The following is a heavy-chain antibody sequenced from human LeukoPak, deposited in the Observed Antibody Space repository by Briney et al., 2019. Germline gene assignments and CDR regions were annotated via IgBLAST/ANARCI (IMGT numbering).Heavy chain of an antibody. V-gene: IGHV3-74*01. CDR2: INSDGSAT. CDR1: GFTFGSPW. D-gene: IGHD6-13*01. CDR3: ATDYSSIDS. Sequence: GGSLRLSCAASGFTFGSPWMHWVRQAPGKGLVWVSRINSDGSATAYADSVKGRFTISRDNAKDTLYLQMNSLRAEDTAVYFCATDYSSIDSWGQGTLVTVSS. J-gene: IGHJ4*02.